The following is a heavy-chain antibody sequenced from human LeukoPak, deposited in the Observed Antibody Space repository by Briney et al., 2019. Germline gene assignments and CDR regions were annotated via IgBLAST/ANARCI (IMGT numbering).Heavy chain of an antibody. CDR1: GGSISSGGYY. CDR3: ATQEFGVAFFDY. CDR2: IYYSGST. J-gene: IGHJ4*02. Sequence: PSETLSLTCTVSGGSISSGGYYWSWIRQHPGKGLEWIGYIYYSGSTYYNPSLKSRVTISVDTSKNQFSLKLSSVTAADTAVYYCATQEFGVAFFDYWGQGTLVTVSS. V-gene: IGHV4-31*03. D-gene: IGHD3-3*01.